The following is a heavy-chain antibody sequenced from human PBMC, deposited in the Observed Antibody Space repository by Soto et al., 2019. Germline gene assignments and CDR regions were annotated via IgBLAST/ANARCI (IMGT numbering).Heavy chain of an antibody. D-gene: IGHD6-13*01. CDR1: GGTFSNYA. Sequence: QVRLVQSGAEVKKPGSSVKVSCKASGGTFSNYAITWLRLAPGQGLEWLGGIIPVFGTVNYAQKFQCRVTITADESTSTAYMELNRLRSEDTAVYYCARDNPYTNSFGNWFDPWGQGTLVIGS. V-gene: IGHV1-69*01. J-gene: IGHJ5*02. CDR2: IIPVFGTV. CDR3: ARDNPYTNSFGNWFDP.